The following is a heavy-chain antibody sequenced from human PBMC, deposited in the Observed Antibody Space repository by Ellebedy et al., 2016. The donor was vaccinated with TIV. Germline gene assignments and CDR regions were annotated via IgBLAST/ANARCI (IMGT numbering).Heavy chain of an antibody. J-gene: IGHJ3*02. CDR1: GGSFNNYA. Sequence: AASVKVSCKTSGGSFNNYAISWVRQAPGQGLEWMGGIIPIFGTGNSAQKFQGRVTITADESTGTAYMELSSLRSEDTAVYYCARKVEMATIFSAFDIWGQGTMVTVSS. D-gene: IGHD5-24*01. V-gene: IGHV1-69*13. CDR3: ARKVEMATIFSAFDI. CDR2: IIPIFGTG.